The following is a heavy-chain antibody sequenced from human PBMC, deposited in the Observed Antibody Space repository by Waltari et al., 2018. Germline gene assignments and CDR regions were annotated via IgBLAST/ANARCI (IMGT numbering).Heavy chain of an antibody. V-gene: IGHV4-59*12. D-gene: IGHD6-13*01. J-gene: IGHJ4*02. CDR3: ARDGAAAGGYFDY. Sequence: QVQLVESGGGVVQPGGSLRLSCAASGFTFSSYGMHWVRQAPGKGMEWIGYIYYSGSTYYNPSLKSRVTISVDTSKNQFSLKLSSVTAADTAVYYCARDGAAAGGYFDYWGQGTLVTVSS. CDR2: IYYSGST. CDR1: GFTFSSYGMH.